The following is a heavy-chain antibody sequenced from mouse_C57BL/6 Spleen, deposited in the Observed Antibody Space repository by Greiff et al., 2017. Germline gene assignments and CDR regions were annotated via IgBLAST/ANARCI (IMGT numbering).Heavy chain of an antibody. J-gene: IGHJ3*01. D-gene: IGHD1-1*01. CDR3: ARDEGNYGSSSWFAY. CDR1: GFTFSSYA. CDR2: ISDGGSYT. Sequence: DVKLVESGGGLVKPGGSLKLSCAASGFTFSSYAMSWVRQTPEKRLEWVATISDGGSYTYYPDNVKGRFTISRDNAKNNLYLQMSHLKSEDTAMYYCARDEGNYGSSSWFAYWGQGTLVTVSA. V-gene: IGHV5-4*01.